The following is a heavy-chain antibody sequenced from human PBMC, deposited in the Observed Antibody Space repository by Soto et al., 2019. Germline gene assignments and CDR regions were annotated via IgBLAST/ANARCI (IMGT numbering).Heavy chain of an antibody. J-gene: IGHJ4*02. D-gene: IGHD4-17*01. CDR2: ISGSGGST. CDR3: AKSDFYGDYTIWY. V-gene: IGHV3-23*01. CDR1: GFTFSSYA. Sequence: GGSLRLSXAASGFTFSSYAMSWVRQAPGKGLEWVSAISGSGGSTYYADSVKGRFTISRDNSKNTLYLQMNSLRAEDTALYYCAKSDFYGDYTIWYWGQGTLVTVSS.